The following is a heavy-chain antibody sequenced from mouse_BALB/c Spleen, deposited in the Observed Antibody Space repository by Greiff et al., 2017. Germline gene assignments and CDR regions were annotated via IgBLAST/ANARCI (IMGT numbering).Heavy chain of an antibody. Sequence: EVHLVESGGGLVKPGGSLKLSCAASGFTFSSYAMSWVRQTPEKRLEWVASISSGGSTYYPDSVKGRFTISRDNARNILYLQMSSLRSEDTAMYYCAGGHYSSTYFDYWGQGTTLTVSS. J-gene: IGHJ2*01. CDR2: ISSGGST. D-gene: IGHD1-1*01. CDR1: GFTFSSYA. CDR3: AGGHYSSTYFDY. V-gene: IGHV5-6-5*01.